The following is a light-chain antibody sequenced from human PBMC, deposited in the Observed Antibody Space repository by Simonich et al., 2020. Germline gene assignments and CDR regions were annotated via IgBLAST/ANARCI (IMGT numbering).Light chain of an antibody. CDR3: QQYNNWPWT. Sequence: EIVLTQSPATLSLSPGERATLSCGASQSVSSSYLAWYQQKPGLAPRLLIYDASSRATGIPARFSGSGSGTEFTLTIRSMQSEDFAVYYCQQYNNWPWTFGQGTKVEIK. CDR1: QSVSSSY. CDR2: DAS. J-gene: IGKJ1*01. V-gene: IGKV3D-20*01.